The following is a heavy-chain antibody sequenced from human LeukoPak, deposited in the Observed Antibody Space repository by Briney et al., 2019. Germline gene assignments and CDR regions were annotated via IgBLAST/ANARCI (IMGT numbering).Heavy chain of an antibody. Sequence: SEALSLTCTVSGGSISSYYWSWIRQPPGKGLEGIGYIYYSGSTNYNPSLKSRVTISVDTSKNQFSLKLSSVTAADTAVYYCARAHYGSGSYYSPVWGQRTLVTVSS. CDR1: GGSISSYY. J-gene: IGHJ4*02. CDR3: ARAHYGSGSYYSPV. V-gene: IGHV4-59*01. D-gene: IGHD3-10*01. CDR2: IYYSGST.